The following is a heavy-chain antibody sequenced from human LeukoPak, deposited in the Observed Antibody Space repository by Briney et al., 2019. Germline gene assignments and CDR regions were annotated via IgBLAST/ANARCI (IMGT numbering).Heavy chain of an antibody. CDR1: GYTFTSYG. Sequence: GASVKVSCKSSGYTFTSYGISWVRQAPGQGLEWMGWISAYNGNTNYAQKLQGRVTMTTDTSTSTAYMELRSLRSDDTAVYYCARVPNEPYKTAAAHRSDYWGQGTLVTVSS. CDR2: ISAYNGNT. D-gene: IGHD6-13*01. J-gene: IGHJ4*02. V-gene: IGHV1-18*04. CDR3: ARVPNEPYKTAAAHRSDY.